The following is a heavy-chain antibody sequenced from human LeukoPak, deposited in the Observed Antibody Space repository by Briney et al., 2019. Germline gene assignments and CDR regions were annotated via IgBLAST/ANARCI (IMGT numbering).Heavy chain of an antibody. V-gene: IGHV1-2*02. CDR2: INPNSGGT. D-gene: IGHD5-24*01. CDR3: ARAPPQDGYNLRSPAFFDY. CDR1: GYTFTGYY. J-gene: IGHJ4*02. Sequence: GASVKVSCKASGYTFTGYYMHWVRRAPGQGLEWMGWINPNSGGTNYAQKFQGRVTMTRDTSISTAYMELSRLRSDDTAVYYCARAPPQDGYNLRSPAFFDYWGQGTLVTVSS.